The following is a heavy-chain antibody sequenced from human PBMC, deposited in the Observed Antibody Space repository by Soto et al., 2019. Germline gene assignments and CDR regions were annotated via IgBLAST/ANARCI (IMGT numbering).Heavy chain of an antibody. V-gene: IGHV4-30-2*01. J-gene: IGHJ4*02. CDR3: ARVCFSWNYVFDY. Sequence: SETLSLTCAVSGGSISSGGYSWSWIRQPPWKGLEWIGYIYHSGSTYYNPSLKSRVTISVDRSKNQFSLKLSSVTAADTAVYYGARVCFSWNYVFDYWGQGXLVTVYS. D-gene: IGHD1-7*01. CDR1: GGSISSGGYS. CDR2: IYHSGST.